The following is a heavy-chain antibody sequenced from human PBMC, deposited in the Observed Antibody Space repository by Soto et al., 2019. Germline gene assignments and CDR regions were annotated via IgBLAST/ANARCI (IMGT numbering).Heavy chain of an antibody. V-gene: IGHV1-58*01. CDR2: IVVGRGNP. CDR1: EFTFTSSA. D-gene: IGHD3-10*01. Sequence: SVTVSCKASEFTFTSSAVQWVRQARGQRLEWIGCIVVGRGNPTYAQKFQGRITITADESTSTAYMALTSLRSEDTAVYYCVRGGDTMAGRPVPSSTYRYYYGMDVWGQGTTVTVSS. CDR3: VRGGDTMAGRPVPSSTYRYYYGMDV. J-gene: IGHJ6*02.